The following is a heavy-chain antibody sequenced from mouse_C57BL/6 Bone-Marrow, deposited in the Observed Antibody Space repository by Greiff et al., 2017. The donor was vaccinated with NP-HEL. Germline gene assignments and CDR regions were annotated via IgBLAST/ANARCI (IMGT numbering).Heavy chain of an antibody. CDR3: ARQWSYWYFDV. J-gene: IGHJ1*03. V-gene: IGHV5-12*01. CDR2: ISNGGGST. Sequence: EVQVVESGGGLVQPGGSLKLSCAASGFTFSDYYMYWVRQTPEKRLEWVAYISNGGGSTYYPDTVKGRFTISRDNAKNTLYLQMSRLKSEDTAMYYCARQWSYWYFDVWGTGTTVTVSS. D-gene: IGHD1-1*02. CDR1: GFTFSDYY.